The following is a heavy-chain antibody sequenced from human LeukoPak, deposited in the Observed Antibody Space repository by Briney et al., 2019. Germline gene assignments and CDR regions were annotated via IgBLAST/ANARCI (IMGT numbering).Heavy chain of an antibody. J-gene: IGHJ6*03. Sequence: GGSLRLSRAASGFTFHDYGMSWVRQAPGKGLEWVSSINWKGESTGYADSVKGRFTISRDNAKNSLYLQMNSLGAEDAAVYYCARDQGVAVSGSTSPWYNNHYMDVWGNGTTVTVS. CDR3: ARDQGVAVSGSTSPWYNNHYMDV. V-gene: IGHV3-20*04. CDR2: INWKGEST. CDR1: GFTFHDYG. D-gene: IGHD1-1*01.